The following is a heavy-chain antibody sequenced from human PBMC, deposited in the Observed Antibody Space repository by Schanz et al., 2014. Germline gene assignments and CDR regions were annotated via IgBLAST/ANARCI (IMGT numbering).Heavy chain of an antibody. CDR2: ITNKPNNYNT. D-gene: IGHD3-16*01. J-gene: IGHJ4*02. CDR1: GFTFSTYW. CDR3: VRLDVHDY. V-gene: IGHV3-72*01. Sequence: EVQLVESGGDLVQPGGSLRLSCAASGFTFSTYWMHWVRQAPGKGLEWVGRITNKPNNYNTEYAASVKGRFTISRDDSRNSLYLQMSSLKTEDTAVYYCVRLDVHDYWGQGTLVTVSA.